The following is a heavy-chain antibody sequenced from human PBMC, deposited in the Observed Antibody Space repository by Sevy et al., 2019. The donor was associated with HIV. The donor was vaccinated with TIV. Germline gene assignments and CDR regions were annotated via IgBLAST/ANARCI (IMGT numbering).Heavy chain of an antibody. CDR2: VRNDGSNK. J-gene: IGHJ6*02. V-gene: IGHV3-30*02. Sequence: GGSLRLSCAASGFSLTTSDMHWVRQAPGKGLEWVTYVRNDGSNKYYADSVRDRFTISRDSPKNTLYLQMNSLRDEDTAIYYCARGRKTTEEWLEELDFYYGLDVWGQGTTVTVSS. D-gene: IGHD2-8*01. CDR1: GFSLTTSD. CDR3: ARGRKTTEEWLEELDFYYGLDV.